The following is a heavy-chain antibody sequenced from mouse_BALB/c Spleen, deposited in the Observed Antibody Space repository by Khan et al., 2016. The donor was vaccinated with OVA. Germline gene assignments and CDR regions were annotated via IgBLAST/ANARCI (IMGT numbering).Heavy chain of an antibody. D-gene: IGHD1-1*02. J-gene: IGHJ3*01. CDR1: GYTFTSYV. CDR2: IYPFNDDT. V-gene: IGHV1S136*01. CDR3: APVGDCYVSFAY. Sequence: VQLKESGPELVKPGASVKMSCKAAGYTFTSYVMHWVKQKPGLGLEWIGYIYPFNDDTKYNDKFIGKVTLTSDKSSSTAYMELSSLTSEDSAIYYCAPVGDCYVSFAYWGQGTLVTVSA.